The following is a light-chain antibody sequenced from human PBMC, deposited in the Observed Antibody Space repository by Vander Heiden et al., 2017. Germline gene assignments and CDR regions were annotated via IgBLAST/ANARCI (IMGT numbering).Light chain of an antibody. V-gene: IGKV1-33*01. Sequence: DIQMTQSPSSLSASVGDRVTITCQASQDISNYLNWYQQKPGKAPKLLIYDASNLETGVPSRFSGSGSGTDFTFTISSLQPEDVATYYCQQEDNLPRLFGGGTKVEIK. CDR3: QQEDNLPRL. CDR1: QDISNY. CDR2: DAS. J-gene: IGKJ4*01.